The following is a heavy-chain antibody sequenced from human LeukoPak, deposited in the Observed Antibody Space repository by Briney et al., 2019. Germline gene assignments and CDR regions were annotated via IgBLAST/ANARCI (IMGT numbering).Heavy chain of an antibody. CDR2: IYSGGST. V-gene: IGHV3-53*04. D-gene: IGHD2-2*01. CDR3: ARISSTSNYYYYYGMGV. J-gene: IGHJ6*02. CDR1: GFTVSSNY. Sequence: GGSLRLSCAASGFTVSSNYMSWVRQAPGKGLEWVSVIYSGGSTYYADSVKGRFTISRHNSKNTLYLQMNSLRAEDAAVYYCARISSTSNYYYYYGMGVWGQGTTVTVSS.